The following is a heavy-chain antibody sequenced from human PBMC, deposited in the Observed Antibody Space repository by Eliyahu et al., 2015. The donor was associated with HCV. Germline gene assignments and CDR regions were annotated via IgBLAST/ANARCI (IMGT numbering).Heavy chain of an antibody. D-gene: IGHD1-26*01. V-gene: IGHV4-59*01. CDR3: ARDRGGIVGATGDFDY. J-gene: IGHJ4*02. CDR1: GGSISSYY. Sequence: QVQLQESGPGLVKPSETLSLTCTVSGGSISSYYWRWFRQPPGKGLEWIGYIYYSGSTNYNPSLKSRVTXSVDTSKNQFSLKLSSVTAADTAVYYCARDRGGIVGATGDFDYWGQGTLVTVSS. CDR2: IYYSGST.